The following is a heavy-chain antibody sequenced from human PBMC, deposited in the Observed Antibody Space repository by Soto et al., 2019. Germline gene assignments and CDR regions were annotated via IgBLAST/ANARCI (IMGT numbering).Heavy chain of an antibody. CDR1: GRPITGDY. CDR2: IYYTGST. Sequence: SETLSLTCTVSGRPITGDYWGWIRQPPGKALEYIGHIYYTGSTSYNPSLKSRVTMSVDTSKSQFSLKLTSVTAADTAVYYCARGEDAFFYYGLDVWGQGITVTVSS. CDR3: ARGEDAFFYYGLDV. V-gene: IGHV4-59*01. J-gene: IGHJ6*02.